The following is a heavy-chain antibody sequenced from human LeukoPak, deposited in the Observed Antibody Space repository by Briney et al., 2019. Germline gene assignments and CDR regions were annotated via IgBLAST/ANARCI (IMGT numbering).Heavy chain of an antibody. CDR3: AKDYRPPQYYYDSSGYYPLDY. CDR1: GFTFSSYA. Sequence: PGGSLRLSCAASGFTFSSYAMSWVRQAPGKGLEWVSAISGSGGSTYYADSVKGRFTISRDNSKNTLYLQMNSLRAEDTAVYYCAKDYRPPQYYYDSSGYYPLDYWGQGTLVTVSS. V-gene: IGHV3-23*01. CDR2: ISGSGGST. D-gene: IGHD3-22*01. J-gene: IGHJ4*02.